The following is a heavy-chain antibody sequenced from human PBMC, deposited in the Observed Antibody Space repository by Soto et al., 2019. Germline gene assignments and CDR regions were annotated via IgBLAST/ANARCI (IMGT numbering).Heavy chain of an antibody. CDR1: GFIVSRSH. J-gene: IGHJ4*02. CDR2: IYNHGQI. V-gene: IGHV3-53*01. CDR3: VRVTGAERH. Sequence: EVQLVESGGGLTQPGGSLRLSCVVSGFIVSRSHMMWVRQAPGKGLEGVSVIYNHGQINYVDPVKGRFTIARDNSKNTIYLQMNSLKVEDTAGYYCVRVTGAERHWGQGALVTVS. D-gene: IGHD7-27*01.